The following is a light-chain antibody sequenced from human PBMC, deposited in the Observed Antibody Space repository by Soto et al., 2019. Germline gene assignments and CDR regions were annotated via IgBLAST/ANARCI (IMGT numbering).Light chain of an antibody. V-gene: IGLV2-14*01. CDR1: SSDVGGYNS. CDR3: SSYTSTSAWV. Sequence: QSVLTQPASVSGSPGQSITISCTGTSSDVGGYNSVSWFQQHPGKAPQLIIYEVSNRPSGVSNRCSGSKSGNTASLTISGLQADDETDYYCSSYTSTSAWVFGGGTKLTVL. J-gene: IGLJ3*02. CDR2: EVS.